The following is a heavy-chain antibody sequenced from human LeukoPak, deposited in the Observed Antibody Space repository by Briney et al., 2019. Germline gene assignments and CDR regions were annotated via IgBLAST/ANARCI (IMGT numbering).Heavy chain of an antibody. J-gene: IGHJ6*03. Sequence: PSETLSLTCTVSGGSISSYYWSWIRQPAGKGLEWIGRIYTSGSTNYNPSLKSRVTMSVDTSKNQFSLKLSSVTAADTAVYYCARVAAADADYYYYYMDVWGKGTTVTVSS. D-gene: IGHD6-13*01. CDR1: GGSISSYY. CDR3: ARVAAADADYYYYYMDV. CDR2: IYTSGST. V-gene: IGHV4-4*07.